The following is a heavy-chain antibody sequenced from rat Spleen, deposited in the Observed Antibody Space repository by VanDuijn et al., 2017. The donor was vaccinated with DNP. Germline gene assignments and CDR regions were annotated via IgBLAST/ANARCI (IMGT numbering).Heavy chain of an antibody. CDR2: ITNGGGTT. J-gene: IGHJ2*01. V-gene: IGHV5-20*01. D-gene: IGHD1-4*01. CDR3: TTARVFDY. CDR1: GFTFSYYY. Sequence: EVQLVESGGGLVQPGRSLKLSCTASGFTFSYYYMVWVRQAPTKGLEWVASITNGGGTTYYRDSVKGRFTISRDNVKGSLYLQMDSLKSEDTATYYCTTARVFDYWGQGIMVTVSS.